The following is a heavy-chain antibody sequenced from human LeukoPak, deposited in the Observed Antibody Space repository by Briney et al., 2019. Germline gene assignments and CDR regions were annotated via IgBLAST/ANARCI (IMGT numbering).Heavy chain of an antibody. D-gene: IGHD5-18*01. J-gene: IGHJ4*02. Sequence: GGSLRLSCAASGFTFSSYAMSWVRQAPGKGLEWVSAISGSGGSTYYADSVKGRFTISRDNSKNTLYLQMNSLRAEDTAVYYCAKDRGYMYSRLGFDYWGQGTLVTVSS. V-gene: IGHV3-23*01. CDR3: AKDRGYMYSRLGFDY. CDR1: GFTFSSYA. CDR2: ISGSGGST.